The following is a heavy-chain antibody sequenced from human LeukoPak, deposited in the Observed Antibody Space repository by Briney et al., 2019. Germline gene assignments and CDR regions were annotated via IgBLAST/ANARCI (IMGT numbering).Heavy chain of an antibody. Sequence: SETLSLTCTVSGGSISSSSYYWGWVRQPPGKGPEWIGSIYYSGSTYYNPSLKSRVTISVDTSKNQFSLKLSSVTAADTAVYYCARRSSGSYFYWGQGTLVTVSS. CDR2: IYYSGST. J-gene: IGHJ4*02. D-gene: IGHD3-10*01. CDR3: ARRSSGSYFY. V-gene: IGHV4-39*01. CDR1: GGSISSSSYY.